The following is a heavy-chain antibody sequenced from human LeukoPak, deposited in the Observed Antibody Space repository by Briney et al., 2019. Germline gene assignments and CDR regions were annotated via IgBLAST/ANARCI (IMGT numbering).Heavy chain of an antibody. CDR1: GFTFSSYS. CDR3: ARGGIVGAIVPRNEFDY. CDR2: ISSSSSYI. D-gene: IGHD1-26*01. J-gene: IGHJ4*02. V-gene: IGHV3-21*01. Sequence: PGGSLRLSCAASGFTFSSYSMNWVRQAPGKGLEWVSSISSSSSYIYYADSVKGRFTISRDNAKNSLYLQMNSLRAEDTAVYYCARGGIVGAIVPRNEFDYWGQGTLVTVSS.